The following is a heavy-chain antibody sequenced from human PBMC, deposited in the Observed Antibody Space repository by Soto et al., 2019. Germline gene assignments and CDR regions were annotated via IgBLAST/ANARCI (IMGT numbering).Heavy chain of an antibody. V-gene: IGHV4-61*08. J-gene: IGHJ4*02. CDR2: IYYSGST. D-gene: IGHD2-21*01. CDR1: GSSISSGGYY. Sequence: SETLSLTCTVSGSSISSGGYYWSWIRQPPGKGLEWIGYIYYSGSTNYNPSLKSRVTISVDTSKNQFSLKLSSVTAADTAVYYCARDRAVVIPGDFDYWGQGTLVTVSS. CDR3: ARDRAVVIPGDFDY.